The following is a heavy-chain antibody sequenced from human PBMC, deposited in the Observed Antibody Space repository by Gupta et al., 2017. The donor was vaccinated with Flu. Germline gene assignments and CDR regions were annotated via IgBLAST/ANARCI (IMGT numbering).Heavy chain of an antibody. V-gene: IGHV3-48*03. CDR3: ARFVEQQQLVHYGMDV. CDR1: GFTFSSYE. Sequence: EVQLVESGGGWVQPGGSLRLSCAASGFTFSSYEMNWFRQAPGKGLEWVSYISSSGSTIYYADSVKGRFTISRDNAKNSLYLQMNSLRAEDTAVYYCARFVEQQQLVHYGMDVWGQGTTVTVSS. CDR2: ISSSGSTI. D-gene: IGHD6-13*01. J-gene: IGHJ6*02.